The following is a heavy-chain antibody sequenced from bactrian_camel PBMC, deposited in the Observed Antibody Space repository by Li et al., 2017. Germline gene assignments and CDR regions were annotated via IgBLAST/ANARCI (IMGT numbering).Heavy chain of an antibody. Sequence: HVQLVESGGGSVQVGGSLRLSCAVSGYFYCYYDMSWYRQPPGKEREFVSGIDSDGSTSYADSVKARFTVSRDNAKKALYLQMNSLELEDTAIYYCGADWRDCATLDGTRNSWDYRSQGTQVTVS. D-gene: IGHD1*01. V-gene: IGHV3S53*01. CDR3: GADWRDCATLDGTRNSWDY. J-gene: IGHJ4*01. CDR2: IDSDGST. CDR1: GYFYCYYD.